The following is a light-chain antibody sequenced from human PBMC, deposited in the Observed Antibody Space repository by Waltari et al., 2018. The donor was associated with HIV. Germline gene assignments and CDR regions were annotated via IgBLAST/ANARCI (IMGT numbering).Light chain of an antibody. CDR2: RSA. CDR1: NSNIGNNF. Sequence: QSVLTQPPSASRPPGQRVLMSCSGSNSNIGNNFVSWFQQVPGRAPKLVIYRSAQRPSGVPDRFSAAKSGSSASLAITGLQSDDEAVYYCGSWDDTLSHWVFGGGTRLTV. J-gene: IGLJ3*02. CDR3: GSWDDTLSHWV. V-gene: IGLV1-47*01.